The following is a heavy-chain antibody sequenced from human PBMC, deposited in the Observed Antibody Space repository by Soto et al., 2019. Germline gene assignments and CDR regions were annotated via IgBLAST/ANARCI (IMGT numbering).Heavy chain of an antibody. V-gene: IGHV3-15*01. CDR3: SLSCISTNCFHYYGMDV. CDR1: GFTFSNAW. CDR2: IKSKTDGGTT. J-gene: IGHJ6*02. D-gene: IGHD2-2*01. Sequence: PGGSLRLSCAASGFTFSNAWMTWVRQAPGKGLEWVGRIKSKTDGGTTDYAAPVKGRFTISRDDSKNTLYLQMNSLKIEDTAVYYCSLSCISTNCFHYYGMDVWGQGTTVTVSS.